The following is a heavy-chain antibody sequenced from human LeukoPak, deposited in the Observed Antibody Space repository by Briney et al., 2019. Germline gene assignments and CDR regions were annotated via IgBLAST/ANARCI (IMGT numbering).Heavy chain of an antibody. J-gene: IGHJ4*02. D-gene: IGHD3-10*01. CDR2: IYHSGST. CDR3: ARDYHGSGSSFDY. CDR1: GGSISSSNW. V-gene: IGHV4-4*02. Sequence: SGTLSLTCAVSGGSISSSNWWSWVRQPPGKGLEWIGEIYHSGSTNYNPSLKSRVTISVDKSKNQFSLKLSSVTAADTAVYYCARDYHGSGSSFDYWGQGTLVTVSS.